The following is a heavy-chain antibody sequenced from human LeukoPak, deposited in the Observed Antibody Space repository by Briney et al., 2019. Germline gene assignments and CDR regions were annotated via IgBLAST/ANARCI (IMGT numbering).Heavy chain of an antibody. CDR3: ARVGYGSPPRPYYYHMDV. Sequence: SETLSLTCTVSGGSISSYYWRWIRQPPGKGLEWLGYIYTSGSTNYNPSLKSRVPISVDTSKNQFSLKLSSVTAADTAVYYCARVGYGSPPRPYYYHMDVWGKGTTVTVSS. D-gene: IGHD3-16*01. J-gene: IGHJ6*03. CDR1: GGSISSYY. CDR2: IYTSGST. V-gene: IGHV4-4*09.